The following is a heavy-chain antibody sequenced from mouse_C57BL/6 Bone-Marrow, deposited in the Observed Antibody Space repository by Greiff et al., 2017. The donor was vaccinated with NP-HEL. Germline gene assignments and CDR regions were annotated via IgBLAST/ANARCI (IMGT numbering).Heavy chain of an antibody. CDR3: TTYYDAMDY. CDR1: GFNIKDDY. J-gene: IGHJ4*01. V-gene: IGHV14-4*01. Sequence: VQLQQSGAELVRPGASVKLSCTASGFNIKDDYMHWVKQRPEQGLEWIGWIDPENGDTEYASKFQGKATIAADTSTNTAYLQLSSLTSEDTAVYYSTTYYDAMDYWGQGTSVTVSS. CDR2: IDPENGDT.